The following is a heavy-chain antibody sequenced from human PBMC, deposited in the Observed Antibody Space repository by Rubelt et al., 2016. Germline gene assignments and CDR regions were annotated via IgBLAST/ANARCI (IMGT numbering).Heavy chain of an antibody. CDR2: SRNKANNYIT. CDR3: ARSSLGGLESFDI. J-gene: IGHJ3*02. V-gene: IGHV3-72*01. CDR1: GFTLSDHY. Sequence: EVQLAESGGGLVQPGRSLRLSCAASGFTLSDHYMDWVRQAPGKGLEWVGRSRNKANNYITEYAASVKGRFTISRDDSKNSRYLRMNSLKTEDTAVYYCARSSLGGLESFDIWGQGTMVTVSS. D-gene: IGHD3-16*01.